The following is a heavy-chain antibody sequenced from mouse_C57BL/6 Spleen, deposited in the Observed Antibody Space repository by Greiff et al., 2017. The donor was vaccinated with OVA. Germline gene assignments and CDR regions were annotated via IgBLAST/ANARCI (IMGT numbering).Heavy chain of an antibody. D-gene: IGHD4-1*01. CDR1: GFNIKDYY. CDR2: IDPEDGAT. V-gene: IGHV14-2*01. Sequence: EVQLQQSGAELVKPGASVTLSCTASGFNIKDYYMHWVKQRTEQGLEWIGRIDPEDGATKYAPKFQGKATMTAATSYNTAYLQLSSRTAADTDVDYCARGLGNWDGAYWGQGTLVTVSA. CDR3: ARGLGNWDGAY. J-gene: IGHJ3*01.